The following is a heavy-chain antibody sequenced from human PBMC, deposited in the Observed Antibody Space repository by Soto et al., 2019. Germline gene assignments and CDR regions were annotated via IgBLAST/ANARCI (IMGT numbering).Heavy chain of an antibody. Sequence: SETLSLTCTVSGGSISSYYWSWIRQPPGKGLEWIGYIYYSGSTNYNPSLKSRVTISVDTSKNQFSLKLSSVTAADTAVYYCALTTVTDYYHYFMDVWGKGTTVIVSS. CDR3: ALTTVTDYYHYFMDV. CDR1: GGSISSYY. CDR2: IYYSGST. J-gene: IGHJ6*03. D-gene: IGHD4-17*01. V-gene: IGHV4-59*01.